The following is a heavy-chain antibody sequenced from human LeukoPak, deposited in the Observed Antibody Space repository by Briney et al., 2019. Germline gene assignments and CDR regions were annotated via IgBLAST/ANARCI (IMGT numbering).Heavy chain of an antibody. CDR3: ARRRDGYNRAFDI. CDR2: IYYSGST. D-gene: IGHD5-24*01. J-gene: IGHJ3*02. Sequence: SETLSLTCAVSGYSISSGYYWGWIRQPPGKGLEWIGSIYYSGSTYYNPSLKSRVTISVDTSKNQFSLKLSSVTAADTAVYYCARRRDGYNRAFDIWGQGTMVTVSS. V-gene: IGHV4-38-2*01. CDR1: GYSISSGYY.